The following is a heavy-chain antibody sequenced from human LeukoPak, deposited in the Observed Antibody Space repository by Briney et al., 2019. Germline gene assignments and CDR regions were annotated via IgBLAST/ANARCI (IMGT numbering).Heavy chain of an antibody. D-gene: IGHD3-10*01. CDR2: ISSSSSYI. CDR3: ARDPGVLWFGDNHFDY. Sequence: GGSLRLSCAASGFTFSSYSMSWVRQAPGKGLEWVSSISSSSSYIYYADSVKGRFTISRDNAKNSLYLQMNSLRDEETAVYYCARDPGVLWFGDNHFDYWGQGTLVTVSS. CDR1: GFTFSSYS. J-gene: IGHJ4*02. V-gene: IGHV3-21*01.